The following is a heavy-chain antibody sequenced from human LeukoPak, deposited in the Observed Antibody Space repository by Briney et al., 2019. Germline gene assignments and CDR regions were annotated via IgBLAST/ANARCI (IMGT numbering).Heavy chain of an antibody. CDR2: ISAYNGNT. CDR1: GYTFTDYY. J-gene: IGHJ5*02. CDR3: ARVGPWGYCSGGSCYGNWFDP. D-gene: IGHD2-15*01. Sequence: ASVKVSCKTSGYTFTDYYMHWVRQAPGQGLEWMGWISAYNGNTNYAQKLQGRVTMTTDTSTSTAYMELRSLRSDDTAVYYCARVGPWGYCSGGSCYGNWFDPWGQGTLVTVSS. V-gene: IGHV1-18*04.